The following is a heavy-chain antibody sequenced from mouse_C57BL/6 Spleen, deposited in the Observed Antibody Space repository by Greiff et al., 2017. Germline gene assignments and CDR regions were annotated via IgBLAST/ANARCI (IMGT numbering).Heavy chain of an antibody. D-gene: IGHD2-4*01. CDR3: ARDEGDEYDGGAWFAY. CDR2: ISDGGSYT. CDR1: GFTFSSYA. Sequence: EVMLVESGGGLVKPGGSLKLSCAASGFTFSSYAMSWVRQTPEKRLEWVATISDGGSYTDYPDNVKGRFTISRDNAKNNLYLQMSHLKSEDTAMYYCARDEGDEYDGGAWFAYWGQGTLVTVSA. J-gene: IGHJ3*01. V-gene: IGHV5-4*01.